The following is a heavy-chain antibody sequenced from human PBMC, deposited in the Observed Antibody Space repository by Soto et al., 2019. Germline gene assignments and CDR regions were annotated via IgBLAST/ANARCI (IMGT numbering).Heavy chain of an antibody. CDR3: ARGGIAAAGSSPYYYYYYGMDV. J-gene: IGHJ6*02. Sequence: LSLTCTVSGGSISSYYWSWIRQPPGKGLEWIGYIYYSGSTNYNPSLKSRVTISVDTSKNQFSLKLSSVTAADTAVYYCARGGIAAAGSSPYYYYYYGMDVWGQGTTVTVSS. D-gene: IGHD6-13*01. V-gene: IGHV4-59*01. CDR1: GGSISSYY. CDR2: IYYSGST.